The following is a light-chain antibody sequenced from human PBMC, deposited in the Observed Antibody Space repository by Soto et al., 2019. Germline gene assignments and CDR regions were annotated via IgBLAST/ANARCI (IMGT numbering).Light chain of an antibody. J-gene: IGLJ2*01. Sequence: QSVLTQPPSASGTPGQRVTFSCSGSTSNIGSNYVYWYQQLPGTAPKLLIYMNNQRPSGVPDRFSGSKSGTSASLAISGLRSEDEADYYCAAWDDSLSGRVFGGGTKVTVL. V-gene: IGLV1-47*01. CDR1: TSNIGSNY. CDR3: AAWDDSLSGRV. CDR2: MNN.